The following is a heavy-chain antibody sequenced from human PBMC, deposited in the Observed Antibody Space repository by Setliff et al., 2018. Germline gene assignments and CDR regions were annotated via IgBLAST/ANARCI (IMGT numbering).Heavy chain of an antibody. J-gene: IGHJ5*02. V-gene: IGHV4-34*01. CDR2: INHSGST. CDR3: ASSPNWGFWFDP. Sequence: GSLRLSCVASGFTFSDHYMDWVRQVPGKGLEWIGEINHSGSTNYNPSLKSRVTISVDTSKNQFSLKLSSVTAADTAVYYCASSPNWGFWFDPWGQGTLVTVSS. CDR1: GFTFSDHY. D-gene: IGHD7-27*01.